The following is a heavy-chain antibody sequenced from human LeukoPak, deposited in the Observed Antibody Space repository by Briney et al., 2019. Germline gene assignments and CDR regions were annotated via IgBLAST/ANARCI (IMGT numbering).Heavy chain of an antibody. D-gene: IGHD5-24*01. J-gene: IGHJ3*02. V-gene: IGHV1-46*01. CDR1: GYTFTSYY. CDR2: IKPSDGNT. Sequence: RASVKVSCKASGYTFTSYYMHWVRQAPGQGLEWMGLIKPSDGNTYYAQQFQGRVTMTRDTSTSTVYMEVSSLKSEDTAIYYCARVRDGYNDAYDIWGQGTMVTVTS. CDR3: ARVRDGYNDAYDI.